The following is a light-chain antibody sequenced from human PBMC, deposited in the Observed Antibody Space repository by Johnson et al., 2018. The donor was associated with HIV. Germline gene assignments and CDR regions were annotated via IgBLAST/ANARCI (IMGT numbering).Light chain of an antibody. CDR2: DSD. J-gene: IGLJ1*01. CDR3: GTWDSSLNAYV. Sequence: QSVLTQPPSVSAAPGQKVTVSCSGSNTNIGNDFVSWYQQLPGTAPKLLIYDSDKRPSGIPDRFSGSKSGTSATLGITGLQTGDEADYYCGTWDSSLNAYVFGAATKVAVL. V-gene: IGLV1-51*01. CDR1: NTNIGNDF.